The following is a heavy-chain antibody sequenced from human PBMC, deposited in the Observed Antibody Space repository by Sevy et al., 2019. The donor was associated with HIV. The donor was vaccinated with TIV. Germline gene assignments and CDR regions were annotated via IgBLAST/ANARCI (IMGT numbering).Heavy chain of an antibody. CDR2: IYSGGST. CDR3: ARDSVSYGDYGNYYYGMHV. J-gene: IGHJ6*02. Sequence: GGSLRLSCAASGFTVSSNYMSWVRQAPGKGLEWVSVIYSGGSTYYADSVKGRFTISRDNSKNTLYLQMNSLRAEDTAVYYCARDSVSYGDYGNYYYGMHVWGQGTTVTVSS. CDR1: GFTVSSNY. V-gene: IGHV3-53*01. D-gene: IGHD4-17*01.